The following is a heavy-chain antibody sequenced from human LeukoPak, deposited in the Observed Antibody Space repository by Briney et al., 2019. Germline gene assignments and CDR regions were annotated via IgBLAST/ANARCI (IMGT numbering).Heavy chain of an antibody. CDR1: GFTVSSNY. J-gene: IGHJ3*02. V-gene: IGHV3-30*03. CDR2: ISYDSSNK. CDR3: ARAYCTTTACHAFDI. Sequence: GGSLRLSCAASGFTVSSNYMSWVRQAPGKGLEWLSVISYDSSNKYYADSVRGRFTISRDNSKNTLYLQMNSLRAEDTAVYTCARAYCTTTACHAFDIWGQGTVVAVSS. D-gene: IGHD2-8*01.